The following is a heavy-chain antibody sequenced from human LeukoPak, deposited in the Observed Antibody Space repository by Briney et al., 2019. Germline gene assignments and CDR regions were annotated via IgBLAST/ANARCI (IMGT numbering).Heavy chain of an antibody. V-gene: IGHV3-33*08. CDR3: ARSMTDSSGYCYAFDI. D-gene: IGHD3-22*01. CDR1: GFTFSSYN. CDR2: IWYDGSNE. J-gene: IGHJ3*02. Sequence: GGSLRLSCAASGFTFSSYNMNWVRQAPGKGLEWVAVIWYDGSNESYADSVKGRFSISRDNSKNTLYLQMNSLRAEDTAVYYCARSMTDSSGYCYAFDIWGQGTMVTVSS.